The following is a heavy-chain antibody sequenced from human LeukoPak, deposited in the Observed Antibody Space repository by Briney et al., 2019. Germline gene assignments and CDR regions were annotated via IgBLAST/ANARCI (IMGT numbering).Heavy chain of an antibody. V-gene: IGHV3-13*01. CDR1: GFTFSKDD. Sequence: QTGGSLRLSCXASGFTFSKDDFHWVRHAPGKGLEWVAAIGVTGDTYYADSVKGRFTISREDAANSLYLQMRSLGAGDTALYYCTKEFCGSRAACAGGSYYDFWGRGXXV. D-gene: IGHD2-15*01. CDR2: IGVTGDT. CDR3: TKEFCGSRAACAGGSYYDF. J-gene: IGHJ2*01.